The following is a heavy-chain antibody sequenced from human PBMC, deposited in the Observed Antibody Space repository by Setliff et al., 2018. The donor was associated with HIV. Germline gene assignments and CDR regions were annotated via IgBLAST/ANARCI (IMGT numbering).Heavy chain of an antibody. CDR3: ARDRGDLSLAYYLYYGMDV. Sequence: ASVKVSCKASGNTFSSYGITWVRQAPGQGLEWMGGTTPLLGTTNYAQKFQGRVTMTTDTSTSTAYMELRSLRSEDTAVYYCARDRGDLSLAYYLYYGMDVWGQGTTVTVSS. J-gene: IGHJ6*02. CDR1: GNTFSSYG. V-gene: IGHV1-69*10. D-gene: IGHD3-10*01. CDR2: TTPLLGTT.